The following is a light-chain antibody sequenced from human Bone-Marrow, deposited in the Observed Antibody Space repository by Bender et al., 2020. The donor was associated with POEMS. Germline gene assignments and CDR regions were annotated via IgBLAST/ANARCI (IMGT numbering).Light chain of an antibody. J-gene: IGLJ3*02. CDR1: SSNLGARSD. CDR2: AKN. Sequence: QSVLTQPPSVSGAPGQSVTIPCTGSSSNLGARSDVHWYQQLPGSAPKLLIYAKNNRPSGVPDRFSGSKSGTSASLAISGLRSEDEADYYCAAWDDSLSGWVFGGGTKLTVL. V-gene: IGLV1-50*01. CDR3: AAWDDSLSGWV.